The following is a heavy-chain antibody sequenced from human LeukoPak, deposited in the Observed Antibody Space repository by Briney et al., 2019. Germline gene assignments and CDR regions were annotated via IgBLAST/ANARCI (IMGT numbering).Heavy chain of an antibody. CDR2: MNPNSGNT. CDR1: GYTFTSYD. Sequence: ASVKVSCKASGYTFTSYDINWVRQATGQGLEWMGWMNPNSGNTGYAQKFQGGVTMTRNTSISTAYMELSSLRSEDTAVYYCARGEHDFWSGYRNGLDYWGQGTLVTVSS. D-gene: IGHD3-3*01. V-gene: IGHV1-8*01. CDR3: ARGEHDFWSGYRNGLDY. J-gene: IGHJ4*02.